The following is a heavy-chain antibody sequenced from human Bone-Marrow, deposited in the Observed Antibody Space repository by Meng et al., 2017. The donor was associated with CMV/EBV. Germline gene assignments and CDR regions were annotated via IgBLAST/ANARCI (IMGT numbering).Heavy chain of an antibody. CDR2: ISWNSGSI. J-gene: IGHJ6*02. V-gene: IGHV3-9*01. CDR1: GFTFDDYG. Sequence: SLKISCAASGFTFDDYGMHWVRQAPGKGLEWVSGISWNSGSIGYADSVKDRFTISRDNAKNSLYLQMNSLRAEDTAVYYCARDHTYYDFWSGYSPYYYYGMDVWGQGTTVTVSS. D-gene: IGHD3-3*01. CDR3: ARDHTYYDFWSGYSPYYYYGMDV.